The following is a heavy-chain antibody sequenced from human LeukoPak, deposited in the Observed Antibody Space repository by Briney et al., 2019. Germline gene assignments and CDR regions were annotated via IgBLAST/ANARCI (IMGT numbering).Heavy chain of an antibody. V-gene: IGHV4-39*01. J-gene: IGHJ4*02. Sequence: SETLSLTCTVSGGSISSSSYYWGWIRQPPGKGLEWIGSIYYSGSTYYNPSLKSRVTISVDTSKNQFSLKLSSVTAADTAVYYCAISLLEWFPLGFDYWGQGTLVTVSS. D-gene: IGHD3-3*01. CDR1: GGSISSSSYY. CDR2: IYYSGST. CDR3: AISLLEWFPLGFDY.